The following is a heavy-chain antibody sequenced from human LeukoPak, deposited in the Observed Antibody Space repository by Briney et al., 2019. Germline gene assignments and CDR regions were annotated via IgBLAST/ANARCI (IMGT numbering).Heavy chain of an antibody. D-gene: IGHD3-22*01. CDR2: IIPIFGTA. CDR3: ARDGGYYDSSGYYGPYYFDY. J-gene: IGHJ4*02. V-gene: IGHV1-69*13. Sequence: ASVKVSCKASGGTFSSYAISWVRQAPGQGLEWMGGIIPIFGTANYAQKFQGRVTITADESTSTAYMELSSLGSEDTAVYYCARDGGYYDSSGYYGPYYFDYWGQGTLVTVSS. CDR1: GGTFSSYA.